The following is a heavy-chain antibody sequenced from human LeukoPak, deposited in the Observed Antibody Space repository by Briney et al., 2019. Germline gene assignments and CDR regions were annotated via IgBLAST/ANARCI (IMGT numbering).Heavy chain of an antibody. V-gene: IGHV4-34*01. CDR2: INHSGST. D-gene: IGHD2-15*01. J-gene: IGHJ3*02. Sequence: SETLSLTCAVYGWSFSGYYWSWIRQPPGKGLKWIGEINHSGSTNYYPSLKSRVTISVDTSKNQFSLKLSSVTAADTAVYYCARSRYCSGGNCYSGTDAFDIWGQGTMVTVSS. CDR1: GWSFSGYY. CDR3: ARSRYCSGGNCYSGTDAFDI.